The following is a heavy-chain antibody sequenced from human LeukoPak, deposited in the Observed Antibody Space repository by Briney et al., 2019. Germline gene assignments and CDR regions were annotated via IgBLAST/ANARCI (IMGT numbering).Heavy chain of an antibody. Sequence: VASVKVSCKASGYTFTKYCISWVRQAPGQGLEWMGWISAYNCDTNYAQKLQGRVSMTTDTSTGTAYMELKSLRSDDTAMYYCARGMGLLSGAAAGELGYWGQGTLVTVSS. CDR3: ARGMGLLSGAAAGELGY. D-gene: IGHD6-13*01. V-gene: IGHV1-18*01. J-gene: IGHJ4*02. CDR1: GYTFTKYC. CDR2: ISAYNCDT.